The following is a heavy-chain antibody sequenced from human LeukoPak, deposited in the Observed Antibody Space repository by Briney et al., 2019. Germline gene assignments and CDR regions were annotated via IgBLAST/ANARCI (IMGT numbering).Heavy chain of an antibody. V-gene: IGHV1-18*01. CDR2: ISAYNGNT. CDR3: ARVRITIFGVVPGIDY. CDR1: GYTFTSYG. J-gene: IGHJ4*02. D-gene: IGHD3-3*01. Sequence: ASVKVSCTTSGYTFTSYGIIGVRQAPGQGLEWMGWISAYNGNTDYAQKPQGRVTMTTDTSTSTAYMELRSLRSDHPAVYYCARVRITIFGVVPGIDYWGQGTLVTVSS.